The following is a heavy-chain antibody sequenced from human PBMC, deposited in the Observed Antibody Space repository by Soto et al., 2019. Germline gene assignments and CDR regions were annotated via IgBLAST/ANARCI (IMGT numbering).Heavy chain of an antibody. D-gene: IGHD1-26*01. CDR1: GFTLSSYS. J-gene: IGHJ6*03. V-gene: IGHV3-48*01. CDR2: ISSSSSSTI. Sequence: GGSLRLSCAASGFTLSSYSMNWVRQAPGKGLEWVSYISSSSSSTIYYADSVKGRFTISRDNAKNSPYLQMNSLRAEDTAVYYCARLLVDPWYMDVWGKGTTVTVSS. CDR3: ARLLVDPWYMDV.